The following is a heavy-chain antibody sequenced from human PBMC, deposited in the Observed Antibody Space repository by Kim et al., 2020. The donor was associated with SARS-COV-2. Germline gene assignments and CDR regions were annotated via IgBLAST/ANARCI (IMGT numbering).Heavy chain of an antibody. Sequence: GGSLRLSCAASGFTFSSYAMHWVRQAPGKGLEWVAVISYDGSNKYYADSVKGRFTISRDNSKNTLYLQMNSLRAEDTAVYYCARDGGLGGKDYWGQGTLVTVSS. V-gene: IGHV3-30*04. CDR1: GFTFSSYA. J-gene: IGHJ4*02. CDR3: ARDGGLGGKDY. D-gene: IGHD1-26*01. CDR2: ISYDGSNK.